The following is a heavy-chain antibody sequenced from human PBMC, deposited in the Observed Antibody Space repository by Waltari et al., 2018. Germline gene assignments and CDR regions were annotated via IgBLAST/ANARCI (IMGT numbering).Heavy chain of an antibody. CDR3: AKGNSGGDCARRGWFDP. J-gene: IGHJ5*02. V-gene: IGHV3-33*06. CDR1: GFTFRRYV. CDR2: IWYDGSNK. D-gene: IGHD2-21*01. Sequence: QVQLVESGGGVVQPGRSLRLSCAASGFTFRRYVMPLVRQAPGKGLEWVSVIWYDGSNKYYADSVKGRFTISRDNSKNTLYLQMNSLRAEDTAVYYCAKGNSGGDCARRGWFDPWGQGTLVTVSS.